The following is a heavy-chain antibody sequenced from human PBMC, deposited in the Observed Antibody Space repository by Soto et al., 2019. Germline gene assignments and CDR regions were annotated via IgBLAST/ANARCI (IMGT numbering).Heavy chain of an antibody. V-gene: IGHV5-51*01. Sequence: GESLKISCNGSGYSFTSYWICWVRQMPGKGLEWMGIIYPGDSDTRYSPSFQGQVTISADKSISTAYLQWSSLKASDTAMYYCAKCSGGSCYSRNWFDPWGQGTLVTVSS. J-gene: IGHJ5*02. CDR3: AKCSGGSCYSRNWFDP. CDR2: IYPGDSDT. CDR1: GYSFTSYW. D-gene: IGHD2-15*01.